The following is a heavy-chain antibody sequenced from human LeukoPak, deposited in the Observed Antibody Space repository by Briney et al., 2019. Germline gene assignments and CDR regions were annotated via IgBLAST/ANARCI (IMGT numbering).Heavy chain of an antibody. CDR2: IYYSGST. CDR1: GASISSYY. V-gene: IGHV4-59*04. J-gene: IGHJ4*02. CDR3: ARVVPMYSSDWYDDY. D-gene: IGHD6-19*01. Sequence: SETLSLTCTVSGASISSYYWTWIRQPPGKGLEWIGTIYYSGSTYYNPSLKSRVTISVDTSKNQFSLKLSSVTAADTAVYYCARVVPMYSSDWYDDYWGQGTLVTVSS.